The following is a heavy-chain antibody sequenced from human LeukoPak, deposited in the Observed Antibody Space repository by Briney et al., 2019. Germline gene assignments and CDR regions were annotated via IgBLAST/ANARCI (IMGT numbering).Heavy chain of an antibody. CDR3: ARRYYDFRSGYYPAAFDI. D-gene: IGHD3-3*01. Sequence: SETLSLTCAVSGYSISSGYYWGWIRQPPGKGLEWIGSIYHSGSTYYNPSLKSRVTISVDTSKNQFSLKLSSVTAADTAVYYCARRYYDFRSGYYPAAFDIWGQGTMVTVSS. CDR2: IYHSGST. J-gene: IGHJ3*02. V-gene: IGHV4-38-2*01. CDR1: GYSISSGYY.